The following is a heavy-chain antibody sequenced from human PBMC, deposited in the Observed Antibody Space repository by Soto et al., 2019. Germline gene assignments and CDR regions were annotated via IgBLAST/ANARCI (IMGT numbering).Heavy chain of an antibody. CDR1: GDSVSSNSAA. Sequence: SQTIPRTCAISGDSVSSNSAAWNWIRQSPSRGLEWLGRTYYRSKWYNDYAVSVKSRITINPDTSKNQFSLQLNSVTPEDTAVYYCARERLPSVYYYYGMDFWGQGPSVSVS. CDR3: ARERLPSVYYYYGMDF. D-gene: IGHD3-16*01. V-gene: IGHV6-1*01. J-gene: IGHJ6*02. CDR2: TYYRSKWYN.